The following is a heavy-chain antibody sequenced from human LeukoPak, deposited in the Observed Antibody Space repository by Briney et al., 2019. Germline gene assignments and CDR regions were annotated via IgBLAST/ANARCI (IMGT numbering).Heavy chain of an antibody. J-gene: IGHJ4*02. V-gene: IGHV4-39*01. Sequence: SETLSLTCTVSGGSISSSSSFWAWIRQPPGKGLEWIGNVYYSGNTHYNPSLKSRVTISLDTSKNQFSLRLTSVTAADTAVYYCARHGAIAAAGEGYYFDYWGQGTLVTVSS. CDR3: ARHGAIAAAGEGYYFDY. CDR1: GGSISSSSSF. D-gene: IGHD6-13*01. CDR2: VYYSGNT.